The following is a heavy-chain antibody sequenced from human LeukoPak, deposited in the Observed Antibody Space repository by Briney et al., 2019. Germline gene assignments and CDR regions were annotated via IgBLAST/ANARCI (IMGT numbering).Heavy chain of an antibody. D-gene: IGHD6-19*01. J-gene: IGHJ3*01. V-gene: IGHV3-15*07. Sequence: GGSLRLSCAASGFTFNNDWMNWVRQAPGKGLEWVGRIKSKIDGGATDYAAPVKGRFTISRDDSKNTLYLQMNSLKPEDTAVYYCTTGGNVFVAGTRAFDLWGQGTMVTVSS. CDR1: GFTFNNDW. CDR2: IKSKIDGGAT. CDR3: TTGGNVFVAGTRAFDL.